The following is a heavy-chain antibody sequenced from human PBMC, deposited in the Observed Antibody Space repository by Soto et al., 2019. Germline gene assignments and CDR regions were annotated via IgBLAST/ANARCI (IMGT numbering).Heavy chain of an antibody. J-gene: IGHJ3*02. V-gene: IGHV1-46*02. CDR1: GYSFNSYY. Sequence: QGELVQSGAEVKKLGASVKGACKASGYSFNSYYMHWVRQATGQGPEWMGVINPSGASTSYAQKFQGRVTMTRGTSTSTVYMELSSLRSEDTALFYCASDYNAYQRQHVFDIWGQGTLVTVSS. D-gene: IGHD3-10*01. CDR3: ASDYNAYQRQHVFDI. CDR2: INPSGAST.